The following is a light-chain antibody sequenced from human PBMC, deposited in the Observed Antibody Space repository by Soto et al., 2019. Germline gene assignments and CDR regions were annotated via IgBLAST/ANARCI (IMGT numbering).Light chain of an antibody. CDR2: AVN. CDR3: SAHITSNNTLV. V-gene: IGLV2-14*01. Sequence: QSALTQPASVSGSPGQSITISCTGAGSDDVPFNYVSWYQQHPGKAPKLIIYAVNNRPSGVSNRFSGSKSGSTASLTISGLQAEDEGDYYSSAHITSNNTLVFGGGTKLTVL. CDR1: GSDDVPFNY. J-gene: IGLJ2*01.